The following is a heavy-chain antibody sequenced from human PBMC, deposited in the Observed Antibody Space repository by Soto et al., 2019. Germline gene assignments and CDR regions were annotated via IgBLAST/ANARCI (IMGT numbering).Heavy chain of an antibody. Sequence: GGSLRLSCAASGFTFSSYAMSWVRQAPGKGLEWVSAISGSGGSTYYADSVKGRFTISRDNSKNTLYLQMNSLRAEDTAVYYCAKVNTMIVVVIQAQFDYWGQGTLVTVSS. CDR1: GFTFSSYA. V-gene: IGHV3-23*01. D-gene: IGHD3-22*01. J-gene: IGHJ4*02. CDR3: AKVNTMIVVVIQAQFDY. CDR2: ISGSGGST.